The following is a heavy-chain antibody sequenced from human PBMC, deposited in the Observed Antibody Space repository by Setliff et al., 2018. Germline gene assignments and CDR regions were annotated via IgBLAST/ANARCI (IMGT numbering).Heavy chain of an antibody. J-gene: IGHJ6*03. V-gene: IGHV3-66*02. CDR1: GFTVSSNY. CDR2: IYSGGST. CDR3: ARDLRIQLWSNNHNYYYYYMDV. D-gene: IGHD5-18*01. Sequence: QPGGSLRLSCAASGFTVSSNYMSWVRQAPGKGLEWVSVIYSGGSTYYADSVKGRFTISRDNSKNTLYLQMNSLRAEDTAVYYCARDLRIQLWSNNHNYYYYYMDVWGKGTTVTVSS.